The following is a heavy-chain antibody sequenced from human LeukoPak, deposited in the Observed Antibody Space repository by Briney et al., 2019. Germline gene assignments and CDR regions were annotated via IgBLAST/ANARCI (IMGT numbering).Heavy chain of an antibody. CDR3: ARTTRYYGSGSYCDY. V-gene: IGHV4-34*01. D-gene: IGHD3-10*01. Sequence: SETLSLTCAVYNGSFSGYYWSWIRQPPGKGLEWIGEINHSGSTNYKPSLKSRVIISVDTSKNQLSLKLSSVTAADTAVYYCARTTRYYGSGSYCDYWGQGTLVTVST. J-gene: IGHJ4*02. CDR1: NGSFSGYY. CDR2: INHSGST.